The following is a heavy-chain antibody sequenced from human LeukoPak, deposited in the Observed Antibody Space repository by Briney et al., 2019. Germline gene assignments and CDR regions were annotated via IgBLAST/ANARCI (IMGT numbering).Heavy chain of an antibody. CDR1: GFTFSSYS. J-gene: IGHJ6*02. CDR3: ARDYYDSSGYEYYYSGLDV. Sequence: GGSLRLSCAASGFTFSSYSMNWVRQAPGKGLEWVSSISSSSSYIYYADSVKGRFTISRDNAKNSLYLQMNSLRAEDTAVYYCARDYYDSSGYEYYYSGLDVWGQGTTVIVSS. V-gene: IGHV3-21*01. CDR2: ISSSSSYI. D-gene: IGHD3-22*01.